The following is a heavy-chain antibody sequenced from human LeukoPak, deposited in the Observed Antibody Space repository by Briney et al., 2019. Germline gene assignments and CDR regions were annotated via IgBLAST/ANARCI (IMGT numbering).Heavy chain of an antibody. D-gene: IGHD6-19*01. V-gene: IGHV1-69*06. Sequence: ASVKVSCKASGGTFSSYAISWVRQAPGQGLEWMGGIIPIFGTANYAQKFQGRVTITADKSTSTAYMELSSLRSEDTAVYYCARVTSSGRTFSDYWGQGTLVTVSS. CDR2: IIPIFGTA. CDR3: ARVTSSGRTFSDY. CDR1: GGTFSSYA. J-gene: IGHJ4*02.